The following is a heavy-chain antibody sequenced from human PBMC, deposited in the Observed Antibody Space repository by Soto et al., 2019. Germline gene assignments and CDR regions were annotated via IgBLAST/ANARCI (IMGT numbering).Heavy chain of an antibody. J-gene: IGHJ4*02. CDR3: ARDTGDYGDFDY. D-gene: IGHD4-17*01. CDR1: GYTFTSYY. CDR2: INPSGGST. V-gene: IGHV1-46*01. Sequence: QVQLVQSGAEVKKPGASVKVSCKASGYTFTSYYMHWVRQAPGQGLEWMGIINPSGGSTSYAQKFQGRVTMTRDTSTSTVHMELSSLRSEDTAVYYCARDTGDYGDFDYWGQGTLVTVSS.